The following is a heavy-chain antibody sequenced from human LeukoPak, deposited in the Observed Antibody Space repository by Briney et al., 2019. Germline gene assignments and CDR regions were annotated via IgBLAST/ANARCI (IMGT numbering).Heavy chain of an antibody. D-gene: IGHD6-19*01. Sequence: QPGGSLRLSCAASGFTFRSYAMSWVRQAPGKGLEWVSSISTSGDTTYYADSVKGRFTISRDNSKNTLYLQMNSLRADDTAVYYCAKPQPYSSGRYGIYFDCWGQGTLVTVSS. V-gene: IGHV3-23*01. CDR2: ISTSGDTT. CDR1: GFTFRSYA. J-gene: IGHJ4*02. CDR3: AKPQPYSSGRYGIYFDC.